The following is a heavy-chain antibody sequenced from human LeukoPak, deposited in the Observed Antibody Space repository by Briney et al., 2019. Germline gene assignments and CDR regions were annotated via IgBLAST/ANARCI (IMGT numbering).Heavy chain of an antibody. Sequence: GGSLRLSCAASGFTLSSYAMSWVRQAPGKGLEWVSAISDSGNTYHADSVKGRFTISRDNSKNTLYLQMNSLRAEDTAVYYCAKDRGSGWYFDYWGQGTLVTVSS. CDR3: AKDRGSGWYFDY. CDR2: ISDSGNT. D-gene: IGHD6-19*01. CDR1: GFTLSSYA. J-gene: IGHJ4*02. V-gene: IGHV3-23*01.